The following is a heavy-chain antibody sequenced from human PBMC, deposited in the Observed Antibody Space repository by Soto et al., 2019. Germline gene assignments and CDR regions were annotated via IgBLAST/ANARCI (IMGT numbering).Heavy chain of an antibody. CDR3: ARVVGVGATTYYYGMDV. D-gene: IGHD1-26*01. Sequence: QVQLVQSGAEVKKPRSSVKVSCKASGGTFSSYAISWVRQAPGQGLEWMGGIIPIFGTANYAQKFQGRVTITADESTSTAYMELGSVRSEDTAVYYCARVVGVGATTYYYGMDVWGQGTTVTVSS. CDR1: GGTFSSYA. J-gene: IGHJ6*02. CDR2: IIPIFGTA. V-gene: IGHV1-69*01.